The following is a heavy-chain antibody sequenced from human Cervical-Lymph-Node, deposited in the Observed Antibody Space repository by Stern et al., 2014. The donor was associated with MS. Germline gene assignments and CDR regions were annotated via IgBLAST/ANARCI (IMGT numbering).Heavy chain of an antibody. CDR2: IRSKTDGGTT. Sequence: VQLVESGGGLVKPGGSLRVSCAASGFTFDIAWMSWVRQAPGKGLEWVGRIRSKTDGGTTDYAAPVSGRFTISRSDSKNTLYLQMNSLRTEDTAVYYCTTEFKARYTNGYFDYFYGMDVWGPGTTVTVSS. D-gene: IGHD2-8*01. J-gene: IGHJ6*02. CDR1: GFTFDIAW. CDR3: TTEFKARYTNGYFDYFYGMDV. V-gene: IGHV3-15*01.